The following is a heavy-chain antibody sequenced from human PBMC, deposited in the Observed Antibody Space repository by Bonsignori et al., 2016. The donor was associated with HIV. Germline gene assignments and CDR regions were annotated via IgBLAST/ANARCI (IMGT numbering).Heavy chain of an antibody. CDR1: GFTVSSYY. D-gene: IGHD5-24*01. CDR3: ARGDGYNYFDY. V-gene: IGHV3-66*01. J-gene: IGHJ4*02. Sequence: EVQVVESGGGMVQPGGSLRLSCAASGFTVSSYYMSWVRQAPGKGLEWVSVFYVGGSTYYADSVRGRFTISRDNSKNTLYLQMNSLRADDTAVYYCARGDGYNYFDYWGQGTLVTVSS. CDR2: FYVGGST.